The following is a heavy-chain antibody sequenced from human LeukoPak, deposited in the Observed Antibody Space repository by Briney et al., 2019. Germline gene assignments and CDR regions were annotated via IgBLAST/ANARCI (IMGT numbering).Heavy chain of an antibody. J-gene: IGHJ6*03. Sequence: PSETLFLTCTVSGGSISSYYWSWIRQPPGKGLEWIGYIYYSGSTNYNPSLKSRVTISVDTSKNQFSLKLSSETAADTAVYYCARVYYYYYMDVWGKGTTVTISS. V-gene: IGHV4-59*01. CDR1: GGSISSYY. CDR2: IYYSGST. CDR3: ARVYYYYYMDV.